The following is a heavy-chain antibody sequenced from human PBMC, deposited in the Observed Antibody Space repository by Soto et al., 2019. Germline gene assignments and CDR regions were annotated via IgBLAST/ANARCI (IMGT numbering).Heavy chain of an antibody. V-gene: IGHV4-59*08. Sequence: PSETLSLTCTVSGGSISSYYWSWIRQPPGKGLEWIGYIYYSGSTNYNPSLKSRVTISVDTSKNQFSLKLSSVTAADTAVYYCASNKDYGDYGFKFFDYWGQGTLVTVSS. CDR2: IYYSGST. D-gene: IGHD4-17*01. CDR1: GGSISSYY. CDR3: ASNKDYGDYGFKFFDY. J-gene: IGHJ4*02.